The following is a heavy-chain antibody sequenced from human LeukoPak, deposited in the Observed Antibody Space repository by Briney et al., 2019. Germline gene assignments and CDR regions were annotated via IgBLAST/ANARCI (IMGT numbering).Heavy chain of an antibody. CDR2: MNPNSGNT. CDR3: ARGFAYYDFWSGYYPQYNWFDP. CDR1: GYTFTSYD. V-gene: IGHV1-8*01. J-gene: IGHJ5*02. Sequence: ASVKVSCKASGYTFTSYDINWVRQATGQGLEWMGWMNPNSGNTGYAQKFQGRVTMTRNTSISTAYMELSSPRSEDTAVYYCARGFAYYDFWSGYYPQYNWFDPWGQGTLVTVSS. D-gene: IGHD3-3*01.